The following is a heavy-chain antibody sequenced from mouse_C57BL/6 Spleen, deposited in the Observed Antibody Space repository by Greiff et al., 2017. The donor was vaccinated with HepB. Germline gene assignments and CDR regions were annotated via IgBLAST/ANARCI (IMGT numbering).Heavy chain of an antibody. CDR3: ARHGGFYYDYDGYFDY. V-gene: IGHV1-62-2*01. Sequence: VQLQQSGAELVKPGASVKLSCTASGYTFTEYTIHWVKQRSGQGLEWIGWFYPGSGSIKYNEKFKDKATLTADRSSSKVYMELSRLTSKDSAVYFCARHGGFYYDYDGYFDYWGKGTTLTVSS. CDR2: FYPGSGSI. J-gene: IGHJ2*01. D-gene: IGHD2-4*01. CDR1: GYTFTEYT.